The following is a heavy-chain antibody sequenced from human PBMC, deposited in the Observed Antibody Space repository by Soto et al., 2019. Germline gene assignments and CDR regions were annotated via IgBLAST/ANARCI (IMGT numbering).Heavy chain of an antibody. J-gene: IGHJ5*02. V-gene: IGHV3-23*01. CDR2: ISGSGGSA. CDR3: AKDLISSGWSTLFDP. Sequence: EVQLLESGGGLVQPGGSLRLSCAASGFTFSSYAMTWVRQAPGKGLEWVSVISGSGGSAQYADSVRGRFTISRDNAWDTVYLHMKSLRVEDTAIYYCAKDLISSGWSTLFDPRGQGTLVTVSS. D-gene: IGHD6-19*01. CDR1: GFTFSSYA.